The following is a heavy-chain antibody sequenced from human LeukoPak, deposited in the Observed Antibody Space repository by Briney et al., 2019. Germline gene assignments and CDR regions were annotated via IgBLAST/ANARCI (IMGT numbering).Heavy chain of an antibody. V-gene: IGHV1-46*01. D-gene: IGHD6-13*01. Sequence: ASVKVSCKASGYTFTSYYMHWVRQAPGQGLEWMGIINPTGGSTTYAQKFQGRVTITADESTSTAYMELSSLRSEDTAVYYCAREVRGSTRAFDPWGQGTLVTVSS. CDR1: GYTFTSYY. CDR2: INPTGGST. J-gene: IGHJ5*02. CDR3: AREVRGSTRAFDP.